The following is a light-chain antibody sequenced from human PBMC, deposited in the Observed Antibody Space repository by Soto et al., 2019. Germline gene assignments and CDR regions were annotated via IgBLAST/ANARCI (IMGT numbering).Light chain of an antibody. CDR1: QEISNF. J-gene: IGKJ4*01. CDR2: DAS. V-gene: IGKV1-33*01. CDR3: QQYINVPPT. Sequence: DIQMTQSPSSLSASVGDRVTITYQASQEISNFLNWYQQKPGKAPKLLIYDASNLETGVPSRFSGSGSGTDFTFTISSLQPEDIATYYCQQYINVPPTFGGGTKVEIK.